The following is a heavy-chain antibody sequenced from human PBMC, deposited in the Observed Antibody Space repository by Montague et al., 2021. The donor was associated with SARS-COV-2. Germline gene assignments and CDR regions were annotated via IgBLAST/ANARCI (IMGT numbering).Heavy chain of an antibody. Sequence: SETLSLTCTVSGGSVSSGGYYWSWIRQPGGKGLEWIGYIYYSGXTXYXXXXKXRVTISLDTSKNQFSLKLTSVTAAATAVYYCARVSLAEAATRSDYWGQGTLVTVSS. J-gene: IGHJ4*02. V-gene: IGHV4-61*08. D-gene: IGHD6-25*01. CDR1: GGSVSSGGYY. CDR2: IYYSGXT. CDR3: ARVSLAEAATRSDY.